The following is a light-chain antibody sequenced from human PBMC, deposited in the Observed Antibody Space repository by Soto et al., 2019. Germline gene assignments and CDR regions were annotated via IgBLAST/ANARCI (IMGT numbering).Light chain of an antibody. V-gene: IGLV2-14*01. CDR2: DVS. CDR1: SSDVGGYNY. CDR3: SSYTRSSTLDVV. Sequence: QSALTQPASVSGSPGQSITISCTGTSSDVGGYNYVSWYQQHPGKALKLMIYDVSNRPSGVSDRFSGSKSGNTASLTISGLRAEDAADYYCSSYTRSSTLDVVFGGGTKLTVL. J-gene: IGLJ2*01.